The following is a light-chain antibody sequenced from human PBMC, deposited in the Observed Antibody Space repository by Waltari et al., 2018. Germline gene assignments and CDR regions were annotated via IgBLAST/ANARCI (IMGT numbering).Light chain of an antibody. J-gene: IGLJ1*01. Sequence: QSALTQPASVSGSPGQSLTISCTGTSRDVGGYNYVSWYQQHPGKAPKLMIYDVSNRPSGVSSRFSGSKSDNTASLTISGLQAEDEADYYCSSYTSISTPYVFGTGTKVTVL. V-gene: IGLV2-14*03. CDR3: SSYTSISTPYV. CDR2: DVS. CDR1: SRDVGGYNY.